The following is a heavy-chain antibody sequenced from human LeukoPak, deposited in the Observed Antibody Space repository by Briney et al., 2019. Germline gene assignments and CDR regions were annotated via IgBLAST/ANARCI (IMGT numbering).Heavy chain of an antibody. D-gene: IGHD2-15*01. Sequence: SETLSLTCAVSGGSISSYYWSWIRQPPGKGLEWIGYIYYSGSTNYNPSLKSRVTISVDTSKNQFSLKLSSVTAADTAVYYCARDQGVPSGGLDYWGQGTLVTVSS. CDR2: IYYSGST. V-gene: IGHV4-59*12. CDR1: GGSISSYY. CDR3: ARDQGVPSGGLDY. J-gene: IGHJ4*02.